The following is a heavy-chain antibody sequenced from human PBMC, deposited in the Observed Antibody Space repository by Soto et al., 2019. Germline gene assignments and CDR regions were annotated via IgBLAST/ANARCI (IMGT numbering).Heavy chain of an antibody. CDR1: CESISSSSYY. CDR2: IYYSGRT. Sequence: SETLSLTCIVSCESISSSSYYWGWIRQPPGKGLEWIGSIYYSGRTYYNPSFKSRVTISIDTSKNQFSLKLSSVTATDTAVYYCARQRTTVVTQAYFDHWGQGALVTV. J-gene: IGHJ4*02. V-gene: IGHV4-39*01. D-gene: IGHD2-21*02. CDR3: ARQRTTVVTQAYFDH.